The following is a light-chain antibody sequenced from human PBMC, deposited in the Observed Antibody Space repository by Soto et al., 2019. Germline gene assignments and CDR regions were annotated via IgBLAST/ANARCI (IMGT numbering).Light chain of an antibody. V-gene: IGKV3-20*01. Sequence: EIVVTQSPGTQSLSPGERATLSCRDGQTVSSSYLAWYQQKPGQAPRLLIYGASSRATGIPDRFSGSGSGTDFTLTISRLEPADFAEYYCQHYGGSLSFGGGTKVEIK. CDR3: QHYGGSLS. J-gene: IGKJ4*01. CDR1: QTVSSSY. CDR2: GAS.